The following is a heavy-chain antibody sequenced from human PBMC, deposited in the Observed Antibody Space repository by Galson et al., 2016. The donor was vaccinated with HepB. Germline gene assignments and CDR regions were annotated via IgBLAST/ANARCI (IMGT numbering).Heavy chain of an antibody. CDR2: IKEGGSEK. J-gene: IGHJ4*02. V-gene: IGHV3-7*03. D-gene: IGHD3-16*01. CDR1: GFTSRIYW. CDR3: AWGLD. Sequence: SLRLSCAASGFTSRIYWMNWVRQAPGRGLEWVANIKEGGSEKYSVDSVKGRFSISRDNAKNSLYLQMISLRVEDTAVYYCAWGLDWGQGILVTVSS.